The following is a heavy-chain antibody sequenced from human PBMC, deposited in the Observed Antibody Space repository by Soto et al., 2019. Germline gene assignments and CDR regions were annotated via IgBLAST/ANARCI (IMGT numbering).Heavy chain of an antibody. CDR3: ARDRGRDGYNLRFDY. D-gene: IGHD5-12*01. V-gene: IGHV3-33*01. Sequence: GSLRLSCAASGFTFSSYGMHWVRQAPGKGLEWVAVIWYDGSNKYYADSVKGRFTISRDNSKNTLYLQMNSLRAEDTAVYYCARDRGRDGYNLRFDYWGQGTLVTVSS. J-gene: IGHJ4*02. CDR1: GFTFSSYG. CDR2: IWYDGSNK.